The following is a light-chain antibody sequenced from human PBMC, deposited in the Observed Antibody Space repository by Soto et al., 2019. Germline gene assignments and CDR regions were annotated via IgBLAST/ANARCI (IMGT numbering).Light chain of an antibody. V-gene: IGLV2-11*01. Sequence: QSVLTQPRSVSGSPGQSVTISCTGTSSDVGGYNYVSWYQQHPGKAPKLMIYDVSKRPSGVPDRFSGSKSGNTASLTISGLQAEDEADYYCCSYGGSYTFWVFGGGTKVTVL. CDR1: SSDVGGYNY. CDR3: CSYGGSYTFWV. J-gene: IGLJ3*02. CDR2: DVS.